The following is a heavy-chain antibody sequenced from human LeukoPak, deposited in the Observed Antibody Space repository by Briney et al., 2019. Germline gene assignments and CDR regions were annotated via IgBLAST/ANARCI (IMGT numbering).Heavy chain of an antibody. CDR1: GFIFSIYA. CDR2: ITGGRST. CDR3: AKDYSGAYFRGADY. J-gene: IGHJ4*02. Sequence: GGSLRLSCAASGFIFSIYAMSWVRQAPGKGLEWVTGITGGRSTYYADSVKGRFTISRDNSKNTMSMEMNSLRAEDTAVYYCAKDYSGAYFRGADYWGQGTLVTVSS. V-gene: IGHV3-23*01. D-gene: IGHD1-26*01.